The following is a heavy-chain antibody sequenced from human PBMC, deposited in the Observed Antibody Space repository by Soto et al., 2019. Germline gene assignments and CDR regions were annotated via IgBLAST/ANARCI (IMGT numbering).Heavy chain of an antibody. CDR1: GGTFSSYA. V-gene: IGHV1-69*13. Sequence: SVKVSCKASGGTFSSYAISWVRQAPGQGLEWMGGIIPIFGTANYAQKFQGRVTITADESTSTAYMELSSLRSEDTAVYYCARGSLAYYSNAPLHFDYWGQGTLVTVSS. CDR3: ARGSLAYYSNAPLHFDY. J-gene: IGHJ4*02. D-gene: IGHD4-4*01. CDR2: IIPIFGTA.